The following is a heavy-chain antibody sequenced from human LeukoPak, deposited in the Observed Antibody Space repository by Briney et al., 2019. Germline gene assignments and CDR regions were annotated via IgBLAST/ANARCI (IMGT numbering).Heavy chain of an antibody. V-gene: IGHV3-7*01. Sequence: PGGSLRLSCAASGFTFSTYWMSWVRQAPGKGLEWVANIKQDGSEKYYVDSVEGRFTISRDNAKNSLYLQMNSLRAEDTAVYYCASGYSSGWYVIDYWGQGTLVTVSS. D-gene: IGHD6-19*01. CDR1: GFTFSTYW. J-gene: IGHJ4*02. CDR2: IKQDGSEK. CDR3: ASGYSSGWYVIDY.